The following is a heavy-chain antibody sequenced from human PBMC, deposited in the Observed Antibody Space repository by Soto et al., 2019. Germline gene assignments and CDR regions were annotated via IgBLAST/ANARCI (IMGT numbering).Heavy chain of an antibody. D-gene: IGHD3-3*01. CDR2: FNAGNVNT. J-gene: IGHJ4*02. CDR3: ARVSTIFEAPFDY. Sequence: VASVKVSCQASGNTFTSYAMDWVRQAPGQRFEWMGGFNAGNVNTNDSQSFQGRVTITWDTPASTAYMELSSLRSEYTVLFYCARVSTIFEAPFDYWGQGPLVTVSS. CDR1: GNTFTSYA. V-gene: IGHV1-3*01.